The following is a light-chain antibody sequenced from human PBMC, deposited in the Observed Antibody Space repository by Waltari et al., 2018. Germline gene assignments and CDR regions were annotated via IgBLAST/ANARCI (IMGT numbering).Light chain of an antibody. CDR1: SSNIGSHA. J-gene: IGLJ1*01. CDR3: ATWDASLNGHV. Sequence: QSVLTQPPSASGTPGQRVTISCSGRSSNIGSHAVNWFQPLPGTAPKLLIYSNDQRPSGVPDRFSGSKSGTSASLAISGLQSEDEADYYCATWDASLNGHVFGTGTKVTVL. CDR2: SND. V-gene: IGLV1-44*01.